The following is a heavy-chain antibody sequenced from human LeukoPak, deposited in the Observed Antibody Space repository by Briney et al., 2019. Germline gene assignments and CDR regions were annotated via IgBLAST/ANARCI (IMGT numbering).Heavy chain of an antibody. CDR2: INAGNGNT. CDR1: GYTFTSYA. CDR3: ARDEFQGLAYYYYGMDV. Sequence: GASVKVSCKASGYTFTSYAMHWVRQAPGQRLEWMGWINAGNGNTNYAQKLQGRVTMTTDTSTSTAYMELRSLRSDDTAVYYCARDEFQGLAYYYYGMDVWGQGTTVTVSS. D-gene: IGHD2-15*01. J-gene: IGHJ6*02. V-gene: IGHV1-3*01.